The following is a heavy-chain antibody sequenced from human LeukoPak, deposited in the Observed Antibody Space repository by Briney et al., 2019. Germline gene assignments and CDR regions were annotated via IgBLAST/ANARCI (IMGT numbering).Heavy chain of an antibody. CDR2: IKQDGSEK. CDR1: GFTFSSYW. J-gene: IGHJ4*02. D-gene: IGHD2-2*01. V-gene: IGHV3-7*01. Sequence: PGGSLRLSCAASGFTFSSYWMSWVRQAPGKGLEWVANIKQDGSEKYYVDSVKGRFTISRDNAKNSLYLQMNSLRAEDTAVYYCARDPPPDPQDIVVVPAAIYWGQGTLVTVSS. CDR3: ARDPPPDPQDIVVVPAAIY.